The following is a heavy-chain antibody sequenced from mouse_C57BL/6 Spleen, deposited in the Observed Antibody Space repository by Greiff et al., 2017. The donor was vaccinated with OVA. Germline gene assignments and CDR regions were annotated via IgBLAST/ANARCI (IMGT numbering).Heavy chain of an antibody. CDR1: GYTFTDYE. CDR2: IDPETGGT. CDR3: TYYGSSYGGYAMDY. D-gene: IGHD1-1*01. V-gene: IGHV1-15*01. Sequence: VQLQQSGAELVRPGASVTLSCKASGYTFTDYEMHWVKQTPVHGLEWIGAIDPETGGTAYNQKFKGKAILTADKSSSTAYMELRSLTSEDSAVYYCTYYGSSYGGYAMDYWGQGTSVTVSS. J-gene: IGHJ4*01.